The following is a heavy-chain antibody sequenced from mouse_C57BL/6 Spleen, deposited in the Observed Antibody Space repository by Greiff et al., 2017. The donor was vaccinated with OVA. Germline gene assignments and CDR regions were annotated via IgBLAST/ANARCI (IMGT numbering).Heavy chain of an antibody. CDR2: IYPGSGST. CDR3: SRGGVSRAMDD. V-gene: IGHV1-55*01. CDR1: GYTFTSYW. D-gene: IGHD6-2*01. Sequence: QVQLQQPGAELVKPGASVKMSCKASGYTFTSYWITWVKQRPGQGLEWIGDIYPGSGSTNYNEKFKSKATLTVNPSSNTAYMQLSSLTSEDSAVDYCSRGGVSRAMDDWGQGTSVTVSS. J-gene: IGHJ4*01.